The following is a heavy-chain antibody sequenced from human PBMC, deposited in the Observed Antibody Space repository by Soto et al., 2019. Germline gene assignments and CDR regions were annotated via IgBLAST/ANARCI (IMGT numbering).Heavy chain of an antibody. CDR1: GFTFSSYA. CDR2: ISGSGGST. Sequence: EVQLLESGGGLVQPGGSLRLSCAASGFTFSSYAMSWGRQAPGQGLEWVSAISGSGGSTYYADSVKGRFTISRDNSKNTLYLQMNSLRAEDTAVYYCAKETVMVLDGFDIGGQGTMVTVSS. V-gene: IGHV3-23*01. CDR3: AKETVMVLDGFDI. D-gene: IGHD5-18*01. J-gene: IGHJ3*02.